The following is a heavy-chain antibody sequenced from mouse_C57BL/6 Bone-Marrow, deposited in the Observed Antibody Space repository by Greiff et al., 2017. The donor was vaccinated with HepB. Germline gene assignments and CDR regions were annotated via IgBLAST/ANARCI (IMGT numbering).Heavy chain of an antibody. CDR3: AREDWGYAMDY. J-gene: IGHJ4*01. V-gene: IGHV1-76*01. Sequence: VQLQQSGAELVRPGASVKLSCKASGYTFTDYYINWVKQRPGQGLEWIARIYPGSGNTYYNEKFKGKATLTAEKSSSTAYMQLSSLTSEDSAVYFCAREDWGYAMDYWGQGTSVTVSS. CDR1: GYTFTDYY. D-gene: IGHD4-1*01. CDR2: IYPGSGNT.